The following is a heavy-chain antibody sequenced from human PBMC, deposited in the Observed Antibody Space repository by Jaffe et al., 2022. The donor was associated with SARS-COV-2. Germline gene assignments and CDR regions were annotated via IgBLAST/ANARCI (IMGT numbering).Heavy chain of an antibody. CDR1: GGSFSGYY. J-gene: IGHJ6*02. Sequence: QVQLQQWGAGLLKPSETLSLTCAVYGGSFSGYYWSWIRQPPGKGLEWIGEINHSGSTNYNPSLKSRVTISVDTSKNQFSLKLSSVTAADTAVYYCASRGGRRGAGGSGSYFPIAGHKYYYYGMDVWGQGTTVTVSS. D-gene: IGHD3-10*01. CDR3: ASRGGRRGAGGSGSYFPIAGHKYYYYGMDV. V-gene: IGHV4-34*01. CDR2: INHSGST.